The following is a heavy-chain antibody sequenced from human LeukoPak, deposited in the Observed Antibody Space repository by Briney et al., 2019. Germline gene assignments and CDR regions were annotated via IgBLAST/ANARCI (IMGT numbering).Heavy chain of an antibody. D-gene: IGHD3-22*01. J-gene: IGHJ4*02. CDR3: ARTDYYDSSGYPTDY. V-gene: IGHV3-30*02. Sequence: GGSLRLSCAASGFTFSSYGMHWVRQAPGKGLEWVAFIRYDGSNKYYADSVKGRFTISRDNAKNSLYLQMNSLRAEDTAVYYCARTDYYDSSGYPTDYWGQGTLVTVSS. CDR2: IRYDGSNK. CDR1: GFTFSSYG.